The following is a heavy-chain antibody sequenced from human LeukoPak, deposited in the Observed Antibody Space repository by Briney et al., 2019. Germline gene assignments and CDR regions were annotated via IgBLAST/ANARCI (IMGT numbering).Heavy chain of an antibody. CDR2: IYSGGST. D-gene: IGHD3-3*01. Sequence: GGSLRLSCAASGFTFSSHGMSWVHQAPGKGLEWVSVIYSGGSTYYADSVKGRFTISRDNSKNTLYLQMNSLRAEDTAVYYCARGDFWSGYSLYWGQGTLVTVSS. CDR3: ARGDFWSGYSLY. CDR1: GFTFSSHG. J-gene: IGHJ4*02. V-gene: IGHV3-53*01.